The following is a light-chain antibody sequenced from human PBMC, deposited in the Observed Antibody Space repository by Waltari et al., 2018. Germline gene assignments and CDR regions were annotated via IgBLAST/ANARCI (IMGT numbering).Light chain of an antibody. V-gene: IGLV1-40*01. CDR2: GNS. J-gene: IGLJ2*01. Sequence: QSGLTQPPSVSGAPGQRVTISCTGCSSNIGAGYDVHWYQLLPGTAPKVLIYGNSNRPSGVPDRFSGSKSGTSASLAITGLQAEDEADYYCQSYDSSLSGSVFGGGTKLTVL. CDR3: QSYDSSLSGSV. CDR1: SSNIGAGYD.